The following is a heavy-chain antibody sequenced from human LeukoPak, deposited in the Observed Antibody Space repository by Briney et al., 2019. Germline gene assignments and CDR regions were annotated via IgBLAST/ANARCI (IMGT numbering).Heavy chain of an antibody. D-gene: IGHD3-22*01. CDR3: ARGHYDSSGYYYFDY. V-gene: IGHV4-34*01. CDR1: GGSFSGYY. Sequence: SETLSLTCAVYGGSFSGYYWSWIRQPPGKGLEWIGEINHSGSTNYNPSLKSRVTISVDTSKSQFSLKLSSVTAADTAVYYCARGHYDSSGYYYFDYWGQGTLVTVSS. J-gene: IGHJ4*02. CDR2: INHSGST.